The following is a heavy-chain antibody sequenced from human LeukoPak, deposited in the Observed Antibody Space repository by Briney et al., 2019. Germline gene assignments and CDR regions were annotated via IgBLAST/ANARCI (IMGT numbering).Heavy chain of an antibody. CDR3: VKDASGWFYYFDY. D-gene: IGHD6-19*01. CDR2: IINNGGST. CDR1: GFTFSSYA. J-gene: IGHJ4*02. V-gene: IGHV3-64D*06. Sequence: PGGSLRLSCSASGFTFSSYAMHWVRQAPGKGLEYVSAIINNGGSTYYADSVKGRFTISRDNSKNTLYPQMSSLRAEDTAVYYCVKDASGWFYYFDYWGQGTLVTVSS.